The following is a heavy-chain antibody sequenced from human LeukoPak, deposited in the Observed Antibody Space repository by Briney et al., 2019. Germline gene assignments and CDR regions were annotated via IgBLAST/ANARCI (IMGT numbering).Heavy chain of an antibody. CDR2: INHSGST. Sequence: SETLSLTCAVYGGSFSGYYWSWIRQPPGKGLEWIGEINHSGSTNYNPSLKSRVTISVDTSKNQFSLKLSSVTAADTAVYYCARHPVLRYFDWLLSHYYYYYMDVWGKGTTVTISS. CDR3: ARHPVLRYFDWLLSHYYYYYMDV. V-gene: IGHV4-34*01. D-gene: IGHD3-9*01. CDR1: GGSFSGYY. J-gene: IGHJ6*03.